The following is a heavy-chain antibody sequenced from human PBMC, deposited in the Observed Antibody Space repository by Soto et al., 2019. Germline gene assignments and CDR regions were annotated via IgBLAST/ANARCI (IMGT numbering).Heavy chain of an antibody. Sequence: QMQLQESGPGLVEPSGTLSLTCTVSDGSISSGHWWSWVRQPPGKGLEWIGEVLHTGATNYNPSLKRRLLISIDKAKSQFFLNLNSISAADTAVYFCTRHGAYCHDHWGQGTLVTLSP. J-gene: IGHJ5*02. D-gene: IGHD2-15*01. V-gene: IGHV4-4*02. CDR2: VLHTGAT. CDR1: DGSISSGHW. CDR3: TRHGAYCHDH.